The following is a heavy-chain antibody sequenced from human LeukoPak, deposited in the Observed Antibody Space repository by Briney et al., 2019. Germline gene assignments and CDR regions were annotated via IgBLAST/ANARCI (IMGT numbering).Heavy chain of an antibody. J-gene: IGHJ5*02. D-gene: IGHD1-14*01. CDR1: GYTFTNSD. V-gene: IGHV1-18*01. CDR3: ARDPYHRLGPPLDL. CDR2: ISTSNGDT. Sequence: GASVKVSCRASGYTFTNSDITWVRQAPGQGLEWMGRISTSNGDTYYAAKLQGRVTMTTDTSTSTVYMELGSLTFDDTAVYFCARDPYHRLGPPLDLWGQGTLVTVSS.